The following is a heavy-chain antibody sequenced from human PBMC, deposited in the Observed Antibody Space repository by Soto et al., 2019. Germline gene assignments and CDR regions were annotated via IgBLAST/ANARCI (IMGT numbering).Heavy chain of an antibody. CDR3: AKVHSSGSYYPYHHYLLAV. CDR1: GFTFSSYG. J-gene: IGHJ6*04. D-gene: IGHD3-10*01. CDR2: ISYDGSNK. Sequence: GGSLRLSCTASGFTFSSYGMHWVRQAPGKGLEWVAVISYDGSNKYYADSVKGRFTISRDNSKNTLYLQMNSLRAEDTAVYYCAKVHSSGSYYPYHHYLLAVWGKGTTVIGSS. V-gene: IGHV3-30*18.